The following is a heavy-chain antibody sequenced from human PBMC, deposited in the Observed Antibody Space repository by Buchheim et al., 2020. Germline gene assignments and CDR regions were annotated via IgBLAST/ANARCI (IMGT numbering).Heavy chain of an antibody. V-gene: IGHV3-30*03. J-gene: IGHJ4*02. CDR2: ISYDGSNK. D-gene: IGHD1-7*01. CDR1: GFTFSSYG. Sequence: QVQLVESGGGVVQPGRSLRLSCAASGFTFSSYGMHWVRQAPGKGLEWVAVISYDGSNKYYADSLKGRFTITRDNSKNTLYLQMNSLRAEDTAVYYCARGQGITGTTDYWGQGTL. CDR3: ARGQGITGTTDY.